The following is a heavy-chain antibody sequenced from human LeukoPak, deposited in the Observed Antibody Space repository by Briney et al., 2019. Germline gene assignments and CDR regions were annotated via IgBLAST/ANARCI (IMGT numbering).Heavy chain of an antibody. CDR1: GYTSTGYY. Sequence: ASVKVSCKASGYTSTGYYMHWVRQAPGQGLEWMGWINPSSGGTNYAQKFQGRVTMTRDTSISTAYMELSRLRSDDTAVYYCARDIVMVTYWFDPWGQGTLVTVSS. J-gene: IGHJ5*02. V-gene: IGHV1-2*02. D-gene: IGHD5-18*01. CDR3: ARDIVMVTYWFDP. CDR2: INPSSGGT.